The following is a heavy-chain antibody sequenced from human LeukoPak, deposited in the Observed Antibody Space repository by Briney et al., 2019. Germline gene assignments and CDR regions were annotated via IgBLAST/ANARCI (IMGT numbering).Heavy chain of an antibody. CDR3: ARYYDSSGYYPYYFDY. CDR2: IYYSGST. CDR1: GGSVSSGSYY. D-gene: IGHD3-22*01. Sequence: PSETLSLTCTVSGGSVSSGSYYWSWLRQPPGKGLEWIGYIYYSGSTNYNPSPKSRVTISVDTTKNQFSLKLSSVTAADTAVYYCARYYDSSGYYPYYFDYWGQGTLVTVSS. V-gene: IGHV4-61*01. J-gene: IGHJ4*02.